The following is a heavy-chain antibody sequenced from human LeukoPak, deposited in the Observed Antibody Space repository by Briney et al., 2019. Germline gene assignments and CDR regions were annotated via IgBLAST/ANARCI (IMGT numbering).Heavy chain of an antibody. J-gene: IGHJ4*02. CDR1: GGSISSYY. CDR2: IYYSGST. Sequence: KTSETLSLTCTVSGGSISSYYWSWIRQRPGKGLEWIGYIYYSGSTNYNPSLKSRVTISVDTSKNQFSLKLSSVTAADTAVYYRARGSAFRTFDYWGQGTLVTVSS. CDR3: ARGSAFRTFDY. V-gene: IGHV4-59*01. D-gene: IGHD1-14*01.